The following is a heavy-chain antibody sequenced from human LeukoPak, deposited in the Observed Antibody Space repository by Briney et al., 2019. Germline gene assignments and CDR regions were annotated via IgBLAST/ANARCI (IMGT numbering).Heavy chain of an antibody. CDR3: AKAPPILTLIDFGYYFDS. V-gene: IGHV3-23*01. CDR2: ITDDGANT. CDR1: GFTFRSFA. D-gene: IGHD3-16*01. J-gene: IGHJ4*02. Sequence: PGGSLRLSCAASGFTFRSFAMSWVRQAPGLRPEWVSTITDDGANTYYADSVKGRFTVTRDNSRNTLLLQMNSLRAEDAALYYCAKAPPILTLIDFGYYFDSWGLGTLVTVSS.